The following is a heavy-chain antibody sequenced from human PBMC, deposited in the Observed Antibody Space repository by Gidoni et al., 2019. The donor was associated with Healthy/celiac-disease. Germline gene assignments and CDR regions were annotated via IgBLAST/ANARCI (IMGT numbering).Heavy chain of an antibody. CDR1: GGTFSSYT. V-gene: IGHV1-69*02. CDR2: IIPILGIA. J-gene: IGHJ6*02. Sequence: EVKKPGSSVTVSCKAPGGTFSSYTISWVRQAPGQGLEWMGRIIPILGIANYAQKFQGRVTITADKSTSTAYMEMSRLRSEDTAVYYWARAAGDIAVAEDGDCYCGVDVWGQGTTVTVSS. D-gene: IGHD6-19*01. CDR3: ARAAGDIAVAEDGDCYCGVDV.